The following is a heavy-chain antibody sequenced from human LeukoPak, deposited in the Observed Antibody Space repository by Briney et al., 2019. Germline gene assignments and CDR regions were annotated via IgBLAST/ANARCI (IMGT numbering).Heavy chain of an antibody. V-gene: IGHV1-18*01. CDR1: GYTFTSYG. J-gene: IGHJ2*01. CDR2: ISAYNGNT. D-gene: IGHD1-26*01. CDR3: ARAVWELPRPSNWYFDL. Sequence: ASVKVSCKASGYTFTSYGISWVRQAPGQGLEWMGWISAYNGNTNYAQKLQGRVTMTTDTSTSTAYMELRSLRSDDTAVYYCARAVWELPRPSNWYFDLWGRGTLVTVSS.